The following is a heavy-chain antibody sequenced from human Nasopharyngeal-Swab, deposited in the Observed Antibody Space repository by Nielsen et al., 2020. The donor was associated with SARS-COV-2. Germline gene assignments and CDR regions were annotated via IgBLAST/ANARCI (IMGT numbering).Heavy chain of an antibody. D-gene: IGHD3-16*01. V-gene: IGHV3-48*04. J-gene: IGHJ3*02. Sequence: LSLTCAASGFTFSSYSMNWVRQAPGKGLEWVSYISSSGSTIYYADSVKGRFTISRDNAKNSLYPQMNSLRAEDTAVYYCARDGGYAFDIWGQGTMVTVSS. CDR1: GFTFSSYS. CDR2: ISSSGSTI. CDR3: ARDGGYAFDI.